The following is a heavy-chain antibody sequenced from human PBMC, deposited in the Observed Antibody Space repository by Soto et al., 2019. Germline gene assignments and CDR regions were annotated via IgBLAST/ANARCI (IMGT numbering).Heavy chain of an antibody. V-gene: IGHV3-30*18. CDR2: ISYDGSNK. J-gene: IGHJ4*02. D-gene: IGHD3-16*01. CDR3: AKDRVESGLGEVDY. CDR1: GFTFSTNG. Sequence: QVQLVESGGGVVQPGRSMRLSCAASGFTFSTNGMHWVRQAPGKGLEWVAVISYDGSNKYYADSVKGRLTISRDNSKNTLYQQLNSLRAADTAVYYCAKDRVESGLGEVDYWGQGTLVTVSS.